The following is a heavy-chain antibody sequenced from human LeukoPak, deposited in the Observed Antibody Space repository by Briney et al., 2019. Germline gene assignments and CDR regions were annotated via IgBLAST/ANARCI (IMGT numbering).Heavy chain of an antibody. CDR3: ARLHDYSKVVLPYGWFDP. V-gene: IGHV1-69*02. Sequence: ASVKVSCKASGGTFSSYSFSLVRQAPGQGLEWMGRIIPILDITNYAQKFQGRVTITADESTSTAYMELSSLRSEDTAVYYCARLHDYSKVVLPYGWFDPWGQGTLVTVSS. CDR2: IIPILDIT. J-gene: IGHJ5*02. CDR1: GGTFSSYS. D-gene: IGHD4-11*01.